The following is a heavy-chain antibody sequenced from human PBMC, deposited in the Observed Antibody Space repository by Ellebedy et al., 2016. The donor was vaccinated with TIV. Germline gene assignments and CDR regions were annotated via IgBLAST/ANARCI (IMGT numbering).Heavy chain of an antibody. D-gene: IGHD1-14*01. CDR3: ARDRGGTTGGAFDI. J-gene: IGHJ3*02. Sequence: ASVKVSXKASRYTFTGYYMHWVRQAPGQGLEWMGWMNPNSGGAHYAQKFQGRVNMTRDTSTSTAYMELSRLRSDDTAVYYCARDRGGTTGGAFDIWGQGTMVTVSS. CDR2: MNPNSGGA. CDR1: RYTFTGYY. V-gene: IGHV1-2*02.